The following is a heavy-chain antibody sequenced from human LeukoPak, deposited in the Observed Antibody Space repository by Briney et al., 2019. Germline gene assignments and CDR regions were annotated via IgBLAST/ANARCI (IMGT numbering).Heavy chain of an antibody. V-gene: IGHV3-23*01. Sequence: GGSLRLSCAASGFTFSSYAMSWVRQAPGKGLEWVSAISGSGGSTYYADSVKGRFTISRDNSKNTLYLQMNSLRAEDTAVYYCAKTPPEYCSSTSCYFYFDYWDQGTLVTVSS. D-gene: IGHD2-2*01. CDR1: GFTFSSYA. CDR2: ISGSGGST. CDR3: AKTPPEYCSSTSCYFYFDY. J-gene: IGHJ4*02.